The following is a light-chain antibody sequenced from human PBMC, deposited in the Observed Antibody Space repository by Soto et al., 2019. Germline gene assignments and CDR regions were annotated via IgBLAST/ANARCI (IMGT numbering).Light chain of an antibody. CDR1: SSDVGGFDY. Sequence: QSVLTQPPSASGSPGQSVTISCTGSSSDVGGFDYVSWYQHHPGKAPKLIIYEVTKRPSGVPDRFSGSKSGNTASLTVSGLQAEDEADYYCSSFADSHNLDVFGTGTKLTVL. J-gene: IGLJ1*01. V-gene: IGLV2-8*01. CDR3: SSFADSHNLDV. CDR2: EVT.